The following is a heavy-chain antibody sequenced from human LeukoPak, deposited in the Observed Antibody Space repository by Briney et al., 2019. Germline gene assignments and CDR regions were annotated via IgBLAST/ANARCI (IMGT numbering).Heavy chain of an antibody. CDR1: GGSFSGYY. D-gene: IGHD2-2*01. CDR2: INHSGST. J-gene: IGHJ4*02. Sequence: SETLSLTCAVYGGSFSGYYWSWIRQPPGKGLEWIGEINHSGSTNYNPSLKSRVTISVDTSKNQFSLKLSSVTAADTAVYYCARGELRRTSCLRYWGQGTLVTVSS. CDR3: ARGELRRTSCLRY. V-gene: IGHV4-34*01.